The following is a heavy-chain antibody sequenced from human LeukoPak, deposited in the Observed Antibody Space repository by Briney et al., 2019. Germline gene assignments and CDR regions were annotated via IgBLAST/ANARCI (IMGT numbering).Heavy chain of an antibody. Sequence: GGSLEISCKGSGCSFTSYWIGWGRQLPGKGLEWMGIIYPGDSDTRYSPSFQGQVTISADKSISTAYLQWSSLKASDTAMYYCARHGRPRWELDFDYWGQGTLVTVSS. CDR1: GCSFTSYW. J-gene: IGHJ4*02. CDR2: IYPGDSDT. V-gene: IGHV5-51*01. D-gene: IGHD1-26*01. CDR3: ARHGRPRWELDFDY.